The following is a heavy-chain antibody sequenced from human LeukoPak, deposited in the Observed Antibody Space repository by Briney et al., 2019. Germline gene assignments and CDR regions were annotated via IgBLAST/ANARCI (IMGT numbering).Heavy chain of an antibody. V-gene: IGHV3-48*03. CDR2: ISSSGSTI. J-gene: IGHJ3*02. CDR3: AGDGYSGYDDAFDI. Sequence: GGSLRLSCAASGFTFSSYEMNWVRQAPGKGLEWVSYISSSGSTIYYADSVKGRFTISRDNAKNSLYLQMNSLRAEDTAVYYCAGDGYSGYDDAFDIWGQGTMVTVSS. D-gene: IGHD5-12*01. CDR1: GFTFSSYE.